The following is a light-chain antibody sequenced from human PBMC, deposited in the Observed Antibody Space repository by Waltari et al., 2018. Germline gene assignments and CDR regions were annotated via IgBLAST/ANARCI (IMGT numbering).Light chain of an antibody. V-gene: IGLV4-69*01. J-gene: IGLJ2*01. CDR2: VNSDGSQ. CDR3: QTWGSGIVV. CDR1: SGYTNYA. Sequence: QLVLTQSPSASASLGASVKLTCTLSSGYTNYAIAWHQQQSEKGPRFLMKVNSDGSQNRGDGIPDRLSGASSGAERYLTISSLQSEDEADYYCQTWGSGIVVFGGGTKLTVL.